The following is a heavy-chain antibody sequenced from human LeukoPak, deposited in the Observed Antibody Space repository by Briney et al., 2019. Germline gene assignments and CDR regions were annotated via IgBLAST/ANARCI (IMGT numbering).Heavy chain of an antibody. CDR1: GYSFTSYW. CDR3: ARSLGYCSGGSCYYFDY. J-gene: IGHJ4*02. Sequence: GESLKISCKCSGYSFTSYWIGWVRQMPGKGLEWMGIIYPGDSDTRYSPSFQGQVTISADKSISTAYLQWSSLKASDTAMYYCARSLGYCSGGSCYYFDYWGQGTLVTVSS. V-gene: IGHV5-51*01. CDR2: IYPGDSDT. D-gene: IGHD2-15*01.